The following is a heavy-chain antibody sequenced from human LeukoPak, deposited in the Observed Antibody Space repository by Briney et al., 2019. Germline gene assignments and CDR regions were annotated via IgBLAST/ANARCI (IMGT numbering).Heavy chain of an antibody. CDR2: IYYSGST. D-gene: IGHD3-9*01. CDR3: ARHQSYFDVLTGYSFDY. CDR1: GGSIRSSSYY. V-gene: IGHV4-39*01. J-gene: IGHJ4*02. Sequence: SETLSLTCTASGGSIRSSSYYWGWIRQPPGKGLEWIGNIYYSGSTYYNSSLESRVTISVDTSKNQFSLRLGSVTAADTAVYYCARHQSYFDVLTGYSFDYWGQGTLVTVSS.